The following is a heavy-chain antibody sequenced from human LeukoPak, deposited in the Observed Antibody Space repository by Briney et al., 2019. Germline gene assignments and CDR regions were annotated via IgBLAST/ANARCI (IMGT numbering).Heavy chain of an antibody. V-gene: IGHV4-59*01. D-gene: IGHD3-22*01. CDR3: ARVRYYYDSSGYYVSQFDY. J-gene: IGHJ4*02. Sequence: PSETLSLTCTVSGGSISSYYWSWIRQPPGKGLEWIGYIYYSGSTNYNPSLKSRVTLSVDTSKNQFSLKLSSVTAADTAVYYCARVRYYYDSSGYYVSQFDYWGQGTLVTVSS. CDR1: GGSISSYY. CDR2: IYYSGST.